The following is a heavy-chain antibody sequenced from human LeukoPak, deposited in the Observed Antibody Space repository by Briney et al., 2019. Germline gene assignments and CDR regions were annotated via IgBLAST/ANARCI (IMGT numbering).Heavy chain of an antibody. V-gene: IGHV1-69*05. CDR2: IIPIFGTA. Sequence: SVKVSCKACGGIFSSCAMSWVRQAPGQGLEWMGGIIPIFGTANYAQKFQGRVTITTDESTSTAYMELSSLKPEYTAVYYCARDLDDGYSSSHWFEPWGQGALVTVS. CDR3: ARDLDDGYSSSHWFEP. J-gene: IGHJ5*02. CDR1: GGIFSSCA. D-gene: IGHD6-6*01.